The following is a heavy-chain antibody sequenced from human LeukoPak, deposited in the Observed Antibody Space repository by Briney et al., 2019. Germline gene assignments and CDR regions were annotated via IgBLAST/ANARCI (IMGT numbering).Heavy chain of an antibody. CDR3: ARDPSAVAGFFDY. J-gene: IGHJ4*02. CDR1: GGSISSYY. CDR2: IYVSGST. Sequence: SETLSLTCTVSGGSISSYYWSWIRQPAGQGLECLGRIYVSGSTNYNPSLRTRVTMSEDTSKNQISLKLTSVTAADTAVYFCARDPSAVAGFFDYWGQGTLVTVSS. V-gene: IGHV4-4*07. D-gene: IGHD6-19*01.